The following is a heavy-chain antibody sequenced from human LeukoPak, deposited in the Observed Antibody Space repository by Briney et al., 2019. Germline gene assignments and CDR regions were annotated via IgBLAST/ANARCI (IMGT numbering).Heavy chain of an antibody. CDR3: ARGYYDLWSGYPSPYYYYYMDV. Sequence: SQTLSLTCAISGDSVSSNSAAWNWIRQSPSRGLEWLGRTYYRSKWYNDYAVSVKSRITINPDTSKNQFSLQLNSVTPEDTAVYYCARGYYDLWSGYPSPYYYYYMDVWGKGTTVTVSS. J-gene: IGHJ6*03. CDR2: TYYRSKWYN. V-gene: IGHV6-1*01. D-gene: IGHD3-3*01. CDR1: GDSVSSNSAA.